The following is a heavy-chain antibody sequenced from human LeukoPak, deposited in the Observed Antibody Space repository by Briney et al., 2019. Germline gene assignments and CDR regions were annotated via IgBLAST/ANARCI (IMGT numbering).Heavy chain of an antibody. V-gene: IGHV1-18*01. D-gene: IGHD5-18*01. CDR2: ISAYNGNT. J-gene: IGHJ5*02. CDR3: AREGSIHVWSREFDP. Sequence: ASVKVSCKASGYTFTSYGISWVRQAPGQGLEWMGWISAYNGNTNCAQKFQGRVTMTTDTSTSTAYMELRGLRSDDTAVYYCAREGSIHVWSREFDPWGQGTLVTVSS. CDR1: GYTFTSYG.